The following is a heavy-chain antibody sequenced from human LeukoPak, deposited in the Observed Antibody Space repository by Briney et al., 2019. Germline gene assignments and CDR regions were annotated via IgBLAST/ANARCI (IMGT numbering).Heavy chain of an antibody. Sequence: QPGGSLRLSCAASGFTFSSYGMHWVRQAPGKGLEWVAVISYDGSNKYYADSVKGRFTISRDNSKNTLYLQMNSLRAEDTAVYYCAKGYYDFWSGYMEDWFDPWGQGTLVTVSS. CDR3: AKGYYDFWSGYMEDWFDP. J-gene: IGHJ5*02. V-gene: IGHV3-30*18. CDR1: GFTFSSYG. D-gene: IGHD3-3*01. CDR2: ISYDGSNK.